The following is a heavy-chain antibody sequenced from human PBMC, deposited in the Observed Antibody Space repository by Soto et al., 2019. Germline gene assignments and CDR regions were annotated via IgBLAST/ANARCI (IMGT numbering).Heavy chain of an antibody. D-gene: IGHD2-2*02. Sequence: EASVKVSFKASGYTFTSYGISWVRQAPGQGLEWMGWIRPYNGNTNYAQKFQGRATMTTDTSTNTAYMELRSLRSDDTAVYYCARTIVAEPAAINWFDPCGQGTLVTVSA. CDR1: GYTFTSYG. CDR3: ARTIVAEPAAINWFDP. V-gene: IGHV1-18*01. CDR2: IRPYNGNT. J-gene: IGHJ5*02.